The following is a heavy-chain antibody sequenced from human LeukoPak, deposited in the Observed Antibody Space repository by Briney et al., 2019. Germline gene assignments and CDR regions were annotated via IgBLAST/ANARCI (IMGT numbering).Heavy chain of an antibody. CDR2: ISITGSTT. CDR3: ARDLYDSGFDY. V-gene: IGHV3-11*01. Sequence: GGSLRLSCAASGFTFSDYYMNWIRQAPGKGLEWVSYISITGSTTYYADSVKGRFTISRDNAKNSLYLQMNSLRAEDTAVYYCARDLYDSGFDYWGQGTLVTVSS. J-gene: IGHJ4*02. D-gene: IGHD3-22*01. CDR1: GFTFSDYY.